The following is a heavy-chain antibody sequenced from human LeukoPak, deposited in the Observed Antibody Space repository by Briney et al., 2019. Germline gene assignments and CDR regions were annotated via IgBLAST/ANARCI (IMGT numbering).Heavy chain of an antibody. Sequence: GGSLRLSCAASGFTFSSYAMSWVRQAPGKGLEWVSAISGSGGSTYYADSVKGRFTISRNNSKNTLYLQMNSLRAEDTAVYYCARVRRFLDYYMDVWGEGTTVAVSS. V-gene: IGHV3-23*01. CDR3: ARVRRFLDYYMDV. J-gene: IGHJ6*03. D-gene: IGHD3-3*01. CDR1: GFTFSSYA. CDR2: ISGSGGST.